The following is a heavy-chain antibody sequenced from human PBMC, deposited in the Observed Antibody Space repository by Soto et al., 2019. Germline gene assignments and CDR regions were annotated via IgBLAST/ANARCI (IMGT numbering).Heavy chain of an antibody. Sequence: QVQLQESGPGLVKPSETLSLTCTVSGGSISPYFWSWIRQSPGKGLEWIGSIYYRGSTDYNPSLKSRVTISVDTSKSQFSLKLSSVTAADTAVYYCARQSSSREYYFDYWGQGILVTVSS. CDR3: ARQSSSREYYFDY. J-gene: IGHJ4*02. CDR2: IYYRGST. V-gene: IGHV4-59*08. CDR1: GGSISPYF.